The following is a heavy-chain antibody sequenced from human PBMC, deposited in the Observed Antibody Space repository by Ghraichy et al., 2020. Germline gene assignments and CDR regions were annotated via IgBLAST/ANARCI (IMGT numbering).Heavy chain of an antibody. Sequence: SETLSLTCTVSGGSISSYYWSWIRQPPGKGLEWIGYIYYSGSTNYNPSLKSRVTISVDTSKNQFSLKLSSVTAADTAVYYCARDVLGYYGMDVWGQGTTVTVSS. CDR1: GGSISSYY. CDR2: IYYSGST. V-gene: IGHV4-59*01. D-gene: IGHD2-15*01. J-gene: IGHJ6*02. CDR3: ARDVLGYYGMDV.